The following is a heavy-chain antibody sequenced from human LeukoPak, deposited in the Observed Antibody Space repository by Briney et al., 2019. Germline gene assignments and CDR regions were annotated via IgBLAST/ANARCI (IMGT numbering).Heavy chain of an antibody. CDR3: AREIVGATGWFDP. J-gene: IGHJ5*02. D-gene: IGHD1-26*01. CDR1: GVSISSSYSY. Sequence: SETLSLTCTVSGVSISSSYSYWGWIRQPPGMGLEWIGSIYYTGNTYHNASLKSQVSISIDTSKNQFSLKLTSVTAADTAVYYCAREIVGATGWFDPWGQGTLVTVSS. CDR2: IYYTGNT. V-gene: IGHV4-39*02.